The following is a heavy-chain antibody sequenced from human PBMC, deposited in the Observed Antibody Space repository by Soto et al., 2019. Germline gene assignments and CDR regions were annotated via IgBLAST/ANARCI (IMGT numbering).Heavy chain of an antibody. Sequence: PSETLSLTCAVEGGSFSGYYWSWIRKPPGKGLEWIGEIYYSGSTNYNPSLKSRVTISVDTSKNQFSLKLSSVTAADTAVYYCARGITWSGYYVDYWGQGTLVTVSS. D-gene: IGHD3-3*01. CDR2: IYYSGST. CDR1: GGSFSGYY. J-gene: IGHJ4*02. V-gene: IGHV4-34*01. CDR3: ARGITWSGYYVDY.